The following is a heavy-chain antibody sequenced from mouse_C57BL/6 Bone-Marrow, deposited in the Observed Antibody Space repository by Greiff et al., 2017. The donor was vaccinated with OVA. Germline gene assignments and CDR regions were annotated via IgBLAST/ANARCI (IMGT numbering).Heavy chain of an antibody. CDR1: GYSFTGYY. CDR2: INPSTGGT. J-gene: IGHJ3*01. CDR3: ARGGGYSWFAY. V-gene: IGHV1-42*01. Sequence: VQLKQSGPALVKPGASVKISCKASGYSFTGYYMNWVKQSPEKSLEWIGEINPSTGGTTYNQKFKAKATLTVDKSSSTAYMQLKSLTSEDSAVYYCARGGGYSWFAYWGQGTLVTVSA. D-gene: IGHD2-3*01.